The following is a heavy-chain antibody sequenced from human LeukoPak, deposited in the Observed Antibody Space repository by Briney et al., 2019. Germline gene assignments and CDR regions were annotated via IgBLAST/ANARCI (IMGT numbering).Heavy chain of an antibody. J-gene: IGHJ4*02. CDR1: GFTFSSYS. CDR3: ASRFDY. Sequence: GGSLRLSCAASGFTFSSYSMNWVRQAPGKGLEWVSYISTTGSTIYYADSVKGRFTISGDNAKSSLFLQMNSLRDEDTAVYYCASRFDYWGQGTLVTVSS. V-gene: IGHV3-48*02. CDR2: ISTTGSTI.